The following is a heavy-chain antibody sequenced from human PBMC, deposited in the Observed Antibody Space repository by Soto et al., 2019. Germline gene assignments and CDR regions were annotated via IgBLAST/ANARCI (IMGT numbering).Heavy chain of an antibody. CDR1: GASISTNNW. J-gene: IGHJ4*02. D-gene: IGHD3-22*01. CDR2: IYYGGST. V-gene: IGHV4-4*02. Sequence: PSETLSLTCTVSGASISTNNWWSWVRQPPGKGLEWIGYIYYGGSTYNNPSLQSRVTMSLDRSRNQFSLKLNSVTAADTAVYYCARVRREYDNSGPVDYWGQGTLVTVSS. CDR3: ARVRREYDNSGPVDY.